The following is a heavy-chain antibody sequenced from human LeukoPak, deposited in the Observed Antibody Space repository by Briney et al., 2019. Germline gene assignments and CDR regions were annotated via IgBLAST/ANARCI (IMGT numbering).Heavy chain of an antibody. D-gene: IGHD3-9*01. CDR3: ARTAGLGLLRYFYYLLY. CDR1: GFTFNNYA. J-gene: IGHJ4*02. Sequence: GGSLRLSCAASGFTFNNYAMTWVRQAPGKGLEWVSSISGSGGSTNYADSVKGRFIISRDNFKNKLYLQMNGLTGEDTAIYFCARTAGLGLLRYFYYLLYWGQGTMVTVSS. CDR2: ISGSGGST. V-gene: IGHV3-23*01.